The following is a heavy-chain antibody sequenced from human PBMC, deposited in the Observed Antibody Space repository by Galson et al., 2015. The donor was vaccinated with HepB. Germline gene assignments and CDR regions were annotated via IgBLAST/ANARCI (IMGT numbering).Heavy chain of an antibody. Sequence: ETLSLTCVVSGVSISSYYWTWIRRPPGKGLEWIGYIYSTGSTNYNPSLRSRVTMSIDRSSNNLSLKLSSVTAADTAVYYCARVRGYCSGGTSYPESFYFDSWGQGTLVTVSS. V-gene: IGHV4-59*01. CDR3: ARVRGYCSGGTSYPESFYFDS. CDR2: IYSTGST. J-gene: IGHJ4*02. D-gene: IGHD2-15*01. CDR1: GVSISSYY.